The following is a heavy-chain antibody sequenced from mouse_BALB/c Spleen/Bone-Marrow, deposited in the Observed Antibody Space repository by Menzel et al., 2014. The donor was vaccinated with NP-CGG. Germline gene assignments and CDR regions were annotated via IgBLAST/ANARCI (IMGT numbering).Heavy chain of an antibody. CDR2: ISNYYGDA. V-gene: IGHV1S137*01. CDR3: ARSGRYGAYYAMDY. CDR1: GYTFTDYA. Sequence: QVQLQQSGAELVRPGVSVKISCKGSGYTFTDYAMHWVKQSHAKSLEWIGVISNYYGDASYNQKFKGKATMTVDKSSSTAYMELARLTSEDSAIYYCARSGRYGAYYAMDYWGQGTSVTVSS. J-gene: IGHJ4*01. D-gene: IGHD2-14*01.